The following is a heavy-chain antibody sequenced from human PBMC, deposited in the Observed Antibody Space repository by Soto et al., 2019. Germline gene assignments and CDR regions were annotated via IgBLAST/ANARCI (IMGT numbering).Heavy chain of an antibody. CDR1: GGSFSSRSDY. V-gene: IGHV4-31*03. D-gene: IGHD5-12*01. CDR2: IYYSGST. CDR3: ERARLRAVYAFDI. J-gene: IGHJ3*02. Sequence: TLSLTSTVCGGSFSSRSDYWTWIRQRPGKGLEWIGYIYYSGSTYYSPSLKSRLSISLDTSKNQFSLRLSSVTAADTAMYYCERARLRAVYAFDIWGQGTMVTVSS.